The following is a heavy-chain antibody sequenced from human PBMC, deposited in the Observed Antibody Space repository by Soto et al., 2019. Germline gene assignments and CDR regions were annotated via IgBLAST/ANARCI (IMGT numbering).Heavy chain of an antibody. CDR3: AKVFLSFRYLPPHSYLFDY. V-gene: IGHV3-23*01. J-gene: IGHJ4*01. Sequence: PGGSLRLSCAASGFTFSSYAMSWVRQAPGKGLEWVSAISGSGGSTYYADSVKGRFTISRDNSKNTLYLQMNSLRAEDTAVYYCAKVFLSFRYLPPHSYLFDYWGRGTLVTGSA. CDR1: GFTFSSYA. D-gene: IGHD5-18*01. CDR2: ISGSGGST.